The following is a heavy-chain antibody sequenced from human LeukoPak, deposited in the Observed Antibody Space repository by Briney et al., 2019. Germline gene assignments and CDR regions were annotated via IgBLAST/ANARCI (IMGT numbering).Heavy chain of an antibody. D-gene: IGHD3-9*01. CDR1: GGTFSSYA. J-gene: IGHJ3*02. CDR2: IIPIFGTA. Sequence: SVKVSCKASGGTFSSYAISWVRQAPGQGREWMGGIIPIFGTANYAQKFQGRVTITADESTSTAYMELSSLRSEDTAVYYCARGGNILTGYFSDDDAFDIWGQGTMVTVSS. CDR3: ARGGNILTGYFSDDDAFDI. V-gene: IGHV1-69*01.